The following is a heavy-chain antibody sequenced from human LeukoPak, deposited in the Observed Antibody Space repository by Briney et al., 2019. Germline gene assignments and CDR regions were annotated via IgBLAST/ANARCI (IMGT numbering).Heavy chain of an antibody. CDR2: TRNKANSYTT. Sequence: GGSLRLSCAASGLTVSDHYMDWLRQAPGKGLEWVGRTRNKANSYTTEYAASVKGRFTVSRDASKNSLHLQMNSLKTEDTAVYYCARASGNSTIRYYFDNWGQGTLVTVSS. V-gene: IGHV3-72*01. CDR1: GLTVSDHY. CDR3: ARASGNSTIRYYFDN. J-gene: IGHJ4*02. D-gene: IGHD3-3*01.